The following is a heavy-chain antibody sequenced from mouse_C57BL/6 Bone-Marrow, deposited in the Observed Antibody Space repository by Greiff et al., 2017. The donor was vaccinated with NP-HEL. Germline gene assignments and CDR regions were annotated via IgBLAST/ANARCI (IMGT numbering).Heavy chain of an antibody. J-gene: IGHJ3*01. Sequence: QVQLQQSGPELVKPGASVKISCKASGYAFSSSWMNWVKQRPGKGLEWIGRIYPGDGDTNYNGKFKGKATLTADKSSSTAYMQLSSLTSEDSAVYFCARWEGYYGSSYGGFAYWGQGTLVTVSA. V-gene: IGHV1-82*01. CDR3: ARWEGYYGSSYGGFAY. CDR2: IYPGDGDT. CDR1: GYAFSSSW. D-gene: IGHD1-1*01.